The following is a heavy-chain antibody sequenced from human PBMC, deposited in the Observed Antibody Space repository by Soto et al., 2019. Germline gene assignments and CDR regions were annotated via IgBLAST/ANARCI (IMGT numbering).Heavy chain of an antibody. D-gene: IGHD3-22*01. CDR3: ARNQDYYDSSGYYLNWFDP. CDR1: GGSISSYY. CDR2: IYYSGST. Sequence: SETLSLTCTVSGGSISSYYWSWIRQPPGKGLEWIGYIYYSGSTNYNPSLKSRVTISVDTSKNQFSLELSSVTAADTAVYYCARNQDYYDSSGYYLNWFDPWGQGTLVTVSS. V-gene: IGHV4-59*01. J-gene: IGHJ5*02.